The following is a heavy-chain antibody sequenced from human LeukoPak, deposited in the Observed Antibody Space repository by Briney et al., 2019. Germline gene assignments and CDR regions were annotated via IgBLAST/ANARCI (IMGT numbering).Heavy chain of an antibody. CDR2: IYWDGT. D-gene: IGHD5-12*01. J-gene: IGHJ4*02. Sequence: GGSLRLSCAASGFTFSSYGMHWVRQAPGKGLEWVAAIYWDGTNYADSGKGRFTISRDDSKNTLFLQVNSLRPEDTAVYYCAKGLRFVDQWGQGTLVTVSS. CDR1: GFTFSSYG. V-gene: IGHV3-30*18. CDR3: AKGLRFVDQ.